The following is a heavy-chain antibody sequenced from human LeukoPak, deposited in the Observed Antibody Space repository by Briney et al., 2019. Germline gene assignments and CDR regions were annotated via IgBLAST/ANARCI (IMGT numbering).Heavy chain of an antibody. D-gene: IGHD1-26*01. CDR1: GYTFTSYA. J-gene: IGHJ3*02. CDR3: ARDYSGSSLDAFDI. V-gene: IGHV1-3*03. Sequence: GASVKVSCKASGYTFTSYAMHWVRQAPGQRLEWMGWINAGNGNTKYSQEFQGRVTITRDTSASTAYMELSSLRSEDMAVYYCARDYSGSSLDAFDIWGQGTVVTVSS. CDR2: INAGNGNT.